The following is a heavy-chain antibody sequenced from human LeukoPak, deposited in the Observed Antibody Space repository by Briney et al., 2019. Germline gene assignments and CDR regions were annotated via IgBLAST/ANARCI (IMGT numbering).Heavy chain of an antibody. J-gene: IGHJ3*01. CDR1: GFTFSNHW. D-gene: IGHD3-3*01. Sequence: GGSLRLSCAASGFTFSNHWMSWVRQAPGKGLEWVANIKPDGSEKYCVDSVKGRFSISRDNVRNVLYLQMNNLRAGDTALYYCARGDFWSGDYTDAFDVWGQGAMVTVSA. CDR3: ARGDFWSGDYTDAFDV. CDR2: IKPDGSEK. V-gene: IGHV3-7*04.